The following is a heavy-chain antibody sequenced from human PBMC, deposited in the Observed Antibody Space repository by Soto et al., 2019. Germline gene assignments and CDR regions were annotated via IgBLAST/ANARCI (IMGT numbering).Heavy chain of an antibody. CDR2: IYWDDDK. D-gene: IGHD4-17*01. CDR1: GFSLSTSGVG. J-gene: IGHJ3*02. Sequence: QITLKESGPTLVKPTQTLTLTCTFSGFSLSTSGVGVIWIRQPPGKALEWLALIYWDDDKRYSPSLKSRLTIAKDTTKNQVVLTMSNMDPVETATYYCAHRRSTVTMDAFDIWGQGTMVTVSS. V-gene: IGHV2-5*02. CDR3: AHRRSTVTMDAFDI.